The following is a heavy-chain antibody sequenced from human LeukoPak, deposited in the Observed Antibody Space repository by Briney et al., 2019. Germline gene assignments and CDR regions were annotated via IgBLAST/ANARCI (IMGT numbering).Heavy chain of an antibody. CDR2: INPSGGST. J-gene: IGHJ3*02. CDR3: ARAYNQDDAFDI. CDR1: GYTFTSYY. Sequence: ASVRVSCKTSGYTFTSYYIHWVRQAPGQGLEWMGVINPSGGSTSYAQRFQGRLTMTRDTSTSTVYMELSSLRSEDTAVYYCARAYNQDDAFDIWGQGTVVAVSS. D-gene: IGHD5-24*01. V-gene: IGHV1-46*01.